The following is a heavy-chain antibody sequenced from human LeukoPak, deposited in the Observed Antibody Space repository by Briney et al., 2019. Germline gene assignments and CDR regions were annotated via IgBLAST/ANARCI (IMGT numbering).Heavy chain of an antibody. CDR2: FNPNSGGT. D-gene: IGHD2-2*01. V-gene: IGHV1-2*02. CDR3: ATVRGYSSSTRCYASWFDH. Sequence: RPSVRLSCNASGYTFTGDYINWGRQAPGQGRGGWGGFNPNSGGTNYAQKSQGRVTMTSVTSISTAYTEMSRLRSDDTAVYYCATVRGYSSSTRCYASWFDHWGQGTLVTVSS. J-gene: IGHJ5*02. CDR1: GYTFTGDY.